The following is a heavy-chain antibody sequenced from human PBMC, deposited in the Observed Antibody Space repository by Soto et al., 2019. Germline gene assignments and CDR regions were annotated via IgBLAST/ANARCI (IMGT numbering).Heavy chain of an antibody. CDR1: GYTLTELS. D-gene: IGHD2-2*01. CDR2: FDPEDGET. V-gene: IGHV1-24*01. Sequence: PSVKVSCKVPGYTLTELSMHWVRQAPGKGLEWMGGFDPEDGETIYAQKFQGRVTMTEDTSTDTAYMELSSLRSEDTAVYYCATVPVVPSDYFDYWGQGTLVTVSS. CDR3: ATVPVVPSDYFDY. J-gene: IGHJ4*02.